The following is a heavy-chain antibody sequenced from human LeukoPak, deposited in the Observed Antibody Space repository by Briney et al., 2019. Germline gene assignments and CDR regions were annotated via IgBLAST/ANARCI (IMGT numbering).Heavy chain of an antibody. CDR1: GGSFSGYY. V-gene: IGHV4-34*01. D-gene: IGHD6-19*01. J-gene: IGHJ5*02. CDR2: INHSGST. Sequence: SETLSLTCAVYGGSFSGYYWSWIRQPPGKGLEWIGEINHSGSTNYNPSLKSRVTISVDTSKNQFSLKLSSVTAADTAVYYCARHLKSSGWYFTQTSLPSSNSFDPWGQGTLVTVSS. CDR3: ARHLKSSGWYFTQTSLPSSNSFDP.